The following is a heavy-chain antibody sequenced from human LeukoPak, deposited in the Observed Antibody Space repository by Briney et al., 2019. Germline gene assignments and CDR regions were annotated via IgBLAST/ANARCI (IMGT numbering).Heavy chain of an antibody. CDR2: INHSGST. CDR3: ARHRLVPDYFDY. V-gene: IGHV4-34*01. CDR1: GGSFSGYY. J-gene: IGHJ4*02. Sequence: SETLSLTCAVYGGSFSGYYWSWIRQPPGKGLEWIGEINHSGSTNYNPSLKSRVTISVDTSKNQFSLKLSSVTAADTAVYYCARHRLVPDYFDYWGQGTLVTVSS. D-gene: IGHD6-6*01.